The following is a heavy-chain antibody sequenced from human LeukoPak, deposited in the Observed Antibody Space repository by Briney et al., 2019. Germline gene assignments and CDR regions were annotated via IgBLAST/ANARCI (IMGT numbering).Heavy chain of an antibody. CDR1: GFTFSSYS. J-gene: IGHJ6*02. Sequence: GGSLRLSCAASGFTFSSYSMNWVRQAPGKGLEWVSSISSSSSYIYYADSVKSRFTISRDNAKNSLYLQMNSLRAEDTAVYYCARDSYYYYGMDVWGQGTTVTVSS. CDR3: ARDSYYYYGMDV. CDR2: ISSSSSYI. V-gene: IGHV3-21*01.